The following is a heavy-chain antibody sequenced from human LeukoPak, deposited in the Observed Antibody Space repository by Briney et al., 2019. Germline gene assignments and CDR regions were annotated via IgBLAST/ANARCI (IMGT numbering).Heavy chain of an antibody. D-gene: IGHD2-15*01. CDR2: IYYSGST. CDR1: GGSIRSYY. V-gene: IGHV4-59*08. Sequence: ASETLSLTCTVSGGSIRSYYWSWIRQPPGKGLEWIGYIYYSGSTNYNPSLKSRVTMSVDTSKNQFSLKLSSVTAADTAVYYCARSQKGVVVVAATVWFDPWGQGTLVTVSS. CDR3: ARSQKGVVVVAATVWFDP. J-gene: IGHJ5*02.